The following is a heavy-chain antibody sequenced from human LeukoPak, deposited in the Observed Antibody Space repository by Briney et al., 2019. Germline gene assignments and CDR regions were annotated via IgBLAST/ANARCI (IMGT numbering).Heavy chain of an antibody. V-gene: IGHV6-1*01. CDR1: GDSVSSNSAA. CDR2: TYYSSKRYN. D-gene: IGHD5-24*01. Sequence: SQTLSLTCAISGDSVSSNSAAGNWLRHSPSRGLGWMGMTYYSSKRYNDYAVSVQRQLTITTDKSKNRLSRQLNSVPRENTAVYYCARDQMGFDPWGQGNLGTVPS. CDR3: ARDQMGFDP. J-gene: IGHJ5*02.